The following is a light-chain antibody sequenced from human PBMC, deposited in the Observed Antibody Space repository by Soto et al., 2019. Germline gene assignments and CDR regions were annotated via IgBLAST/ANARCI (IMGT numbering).Light chain of an antibody. V-gene: IGLV2-11*01. CDR1: SRDVGGYRY. CDR3: CSYAGSYTYV. Sequence: QSALTQPRSVSGSPGQSVTISCTGTSRDVGGYRYVSWYQQHPGKAPKLMIHDVSKRPSGVPDRFSGSKSGNTASLTISGLQAEDEADYYCCSYAGSYTYVFGTGTKLTVL. J-gene: IGLJ1*01. CDR2: DVS.